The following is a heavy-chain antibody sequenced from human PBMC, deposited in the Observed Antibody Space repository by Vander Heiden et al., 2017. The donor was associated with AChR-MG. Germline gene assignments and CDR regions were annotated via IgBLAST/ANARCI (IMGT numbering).Heavy chain of an antibody. D-gene: IGHD3-16*01. Sequence: EVQLVESGGDLVEPGGSLRLACAVPGLTFRNAWMSWVRQAPGKGLEWIGRVRTKADGGTREYAAPVKGRFTVSRDDSENMFYLQMNSLKTEDTGVYYCAVESYYEIRDWGQGTLVTVSS. CDR1: GLTFRNAW. CDR3: AVESYYEIRD. CDR2: VRTKADGGTR. J-gene: IGHJ4*02. V-gene: IGHV3-15*01.